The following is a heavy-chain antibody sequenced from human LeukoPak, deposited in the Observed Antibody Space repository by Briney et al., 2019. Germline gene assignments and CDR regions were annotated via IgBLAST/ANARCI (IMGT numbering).Heavy chain of an antibody. D-gene: IGHD3-10*01. CDR2: ISSSSSYT. CDR1: GFTFSDYY. J-gene: IGHJ4*02. V-gene: IGHV3-11*06. Sequence: GGSLRLSCAASGFTFSDYYMSWIRQAPGKGLEWVSYISSSSSYTNYADSVKGRFTISRDNAKNSLYLQMNSLRAEDMAVYYCATGSGHYYGSGSYPAYWGQGTLVTVSS. CDR3: ATGSGHYYGSGSYPAY.